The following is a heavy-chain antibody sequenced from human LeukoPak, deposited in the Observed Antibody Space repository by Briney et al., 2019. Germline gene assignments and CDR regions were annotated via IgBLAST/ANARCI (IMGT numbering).Heavy chain of an antibody. CDR3: ASRRYSSGWYRAFDI. Sequence: SETLSLTCTVSGGSISSYYWSWIRQPPGQGLEWIGYIYYSGSTNYNPSLKSRVTISVDTSKNQFSLRLSSVTAADTAVYYCASRRYSSGWYRAFDIWGQGTMVTVSS. CDR1: GGSISSYY. J-gene: IGHJ3*02. D-gene: IGHD6-19*01. CDR2: IYYSGST. V-gene: IGHV4-59*08.